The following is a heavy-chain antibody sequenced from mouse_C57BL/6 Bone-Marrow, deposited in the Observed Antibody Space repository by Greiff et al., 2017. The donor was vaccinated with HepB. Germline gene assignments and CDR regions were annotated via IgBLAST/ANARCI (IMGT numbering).Heavy chain of an antibody. V-gene: IGHV5-4*01. CDR2: ISDGGSYT. J-gene: IGHJ4*01. D-gene: IGHD1-1*01. CDR1: GFTFSSYA. Sequence: EVMLVESGGGLVKPGGSLKLSCAASGFTFSSYAMSWVRQTPEKRLEWVATISDGGSYTYYPDNVKGRFTISRDNAKNNLYLQMSHLKSEDTAMYYCAGDPYYYGSSYYAMDYWGQGTSVTVSS. CDR3: AGDPYYYGSSYYAMDY.